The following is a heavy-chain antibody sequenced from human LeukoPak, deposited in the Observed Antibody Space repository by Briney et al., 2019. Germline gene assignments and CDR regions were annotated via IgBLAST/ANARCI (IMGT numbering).Heavy chain of an antibody. V-gene: IGHV4-61*02. J-gene: IGHJ4*02. CDR3: ASTSSYYTSRWYPFDY. Sequence: SETLPLTCTVSGGSISSGSYYWTWIRQPAGKGLEWIGRIYTSGSTNYNPSLESRVTISVDTSKNQFSLKLSSVTAADTAVYYCASTSSYYTSRWYPFDYWGQGTLVTVSS. CDR2: IYTSGST. D-gene: IGHD6-13*01. CDR1: GGSISSGSYY.